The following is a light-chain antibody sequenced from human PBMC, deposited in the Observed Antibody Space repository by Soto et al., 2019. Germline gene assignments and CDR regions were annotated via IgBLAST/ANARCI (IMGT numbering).Light chain of an antibody. CDR3: QQYYSTPRT. Sequence: DIVMTQSQASLAWFLAEGATSNARSGRRVYNSSNNKTNLAWYQQKPGQPPNLLIYWASTRESGVPDRFSGSGSGTDFTLTISSLQAEDVAVYYCQQYYSTPRTFGQGTKVEIK. CDR2: WAS. V-gene: IGKV4-1*01. J-gene: IGKJ1*01. CDR1: RRVYNSSNNKTN.